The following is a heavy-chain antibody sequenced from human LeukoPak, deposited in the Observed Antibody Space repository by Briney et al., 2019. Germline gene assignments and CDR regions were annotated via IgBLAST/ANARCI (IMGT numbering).Heavy chain of an antibody. D-gene: IGHD1-26*01. CDR2: IFPADSDT. J-gene: IGHJ4*02. CDR3: ARPPGVGATSFDY. Sequence: GESLKISCKGSGCSFSNYWIAWVRRMPGKGLEWMGIIFPADSDTRYSPSLQGQVTISVDKSINTAYLQWSSLKASDSAMHYCARPPGVGATSFDYWGQGTLVTVSS. CDR1: GCSFSNYW. V-gene: IGHV5-51*01.